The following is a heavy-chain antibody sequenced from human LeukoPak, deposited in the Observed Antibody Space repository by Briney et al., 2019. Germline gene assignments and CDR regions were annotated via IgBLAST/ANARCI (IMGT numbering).Heavy chain of an antibody. J-gene: IGHJ4*02. D-gene: IGHD3-3*01. CDR1: GFTFSSYA. V-gene: IGHV3-30-3*01. CDR2: ISYDGSNK. Sequence: GGSLRLSCAASGFTFSSYAMHWVRQAPGKGLEWVAVISYDGSNKYYADSVKGRFTISRDNSKNTLYLQMNSLRAEDTAVYYCARSPQYYDFWSGYYLGVDYWGQGTLVTVSS. CDR3: ARSPQYYDFWSGYYLGVDY.